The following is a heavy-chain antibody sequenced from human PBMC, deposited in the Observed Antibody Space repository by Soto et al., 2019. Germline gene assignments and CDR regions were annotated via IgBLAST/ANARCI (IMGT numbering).Heavy chain of an antibody. J-gene: IGHJ4*02. CDR1: GGSFSDYY. CDR3: ARGLVTPLPY. CDR2: INHSGST. D-gene: IGHD2-21*02. Sequence: SETLSLTCAVYGGSFSDYYWSWIRQPPGKGLEWIGEINHSGSTNYSPSLKSRVTISVDTSKNQFSLKLSSVTAADTAVYYCARGLVTPLPYWGQGTLVTVSS. V-gene: IGHV4-34*01.